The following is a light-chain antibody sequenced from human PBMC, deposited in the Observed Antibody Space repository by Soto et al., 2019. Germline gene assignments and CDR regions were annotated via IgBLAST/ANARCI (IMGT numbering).Light chain of an antibody. CDR1: QSISSW. J-gene: IGKJ1*01. V-gene: IGKV1-5*03. CDR2: KAS. Sequence: DIPMTQSPSTLSASVGDRVTITCRASQSISSWLAWYQQKPGKAPKLLIYKASSLESGVPSRFSGSGSGTEFTHTISSLQPDDFATYYCQQYNTYPVTFGQGTKVEIK. CDR3: QQYNTYPVT.